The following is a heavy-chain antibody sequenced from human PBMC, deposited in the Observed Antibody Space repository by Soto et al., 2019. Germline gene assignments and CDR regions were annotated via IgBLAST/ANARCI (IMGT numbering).Heavy chain of an antibody. V-gene: IGHV4-31*03. J-gene: IGHJ5*01. D-gene: IGHD2-2*01. Sequence: SETLSLTCSVSGGSISSGGYYWSWFRQRPGKGPDWIGYIYYSWSTYFNPSLKSRLTISVDTSKNQFSLKLNSVTAADTAVYFCARSGAIVPATLNWFDPWGQGILVTVSS. CDR3: ARSGAIVPATLNWFDP. CDR1: GGSISSGGYY. CDR2: IYYSWST.